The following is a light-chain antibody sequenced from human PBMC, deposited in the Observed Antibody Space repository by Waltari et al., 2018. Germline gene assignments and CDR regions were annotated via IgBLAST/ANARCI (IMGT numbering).Light chain of an antibody. V-gene: IGLV3-21*01. CDR3: QVWEDTTNSGV. CDR1: NIETKS. J-gene: IGLJ3*02. CDR2: YDT. Sequence: YVVTQPPSVSVAPGKTATLTCGGQNIETKSVNWYQQKSGQAPVLVMVYDTDRPPGIPARFSGSNSGNTATLTISWGEAGDEADYHCQVWEDTTNSGVFGGGTRLTVL.